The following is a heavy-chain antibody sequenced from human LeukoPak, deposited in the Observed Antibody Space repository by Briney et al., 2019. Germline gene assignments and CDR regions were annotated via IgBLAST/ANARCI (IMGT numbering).Heavy chain of an antibody. D-gene: IGHD3-22*01. Sequence: SETLSLTCTVSGGSISSYYWSWIRQPPGKGLEWIGYIYYSGSTYYNPSLKSRVTVSVDTSRNQFSLKLSSVTAADTAVCYCARHPYYYDSSGYYPLAWYFDLWGRGTLVTVSS. CDR3: ARHPYYYDSSGYYPLAWYFDL. J-gene: IGHJ2*01. CDR2: IYYSGST. CDR1: GGSISSYY. V-gene: IGHV4-59*04.